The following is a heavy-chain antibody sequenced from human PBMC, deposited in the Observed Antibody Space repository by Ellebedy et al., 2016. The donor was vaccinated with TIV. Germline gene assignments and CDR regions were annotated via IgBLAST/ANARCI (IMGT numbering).Heavy chain of an antibody. CDR2: IDPSDSYT. J-gene: IGHJ6*02. V-gene: IGHV5-10-1*01. CDR3: AIGYCSSTSCQRGLYYGMDV. CDR1: GYSFTSYW. D-gene: IGHD2-2*01. Sequence: GGSLRLSCKGSGYSFTSYWISWVRQMPGKGLEWMGRIDPSDSYTNYSPSFQGHVTISADKSISTAYLQWSSLKASDTAMYYCAIGYCSSTSCQRGLYYGMDVWGQGTTVTVSS.